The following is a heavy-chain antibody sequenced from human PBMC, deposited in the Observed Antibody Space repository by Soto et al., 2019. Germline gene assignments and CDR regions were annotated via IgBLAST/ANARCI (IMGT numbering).Heavy chain of an antibody. CDR2: ISGSGGTT. Sequence: EVQLLESGGGLVQPGGSLRLSCAASGFTFRNYAMSWARQAPGKGLEWVSAISGSGGTTHYADSVKGRFTISRDNSKSTLYMQMRSLRVEDTAVYYCAKDRSSTSCYAFDYWGQGSLVTVSS. V-gene: IGHV3-23*01. D-gene: IGHD2-2*01. CDR3: AKDRSSTSCYAFDY. J-gene: IGHJ4*02. CDR1: GFTFRNYA.